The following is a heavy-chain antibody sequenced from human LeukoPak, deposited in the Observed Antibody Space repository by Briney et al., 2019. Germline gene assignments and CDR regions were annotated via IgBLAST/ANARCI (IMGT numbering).Heavy chain of an antibody. CDR1: GFTFSSYA. Sequence: GGSLRLSCAASGFTFSSYAMSWVRQAPGKGLEWVSAISGSGGSTYYADSVKGRFTISRDNSKNTLYLQMNSLRAEDTAVYYCAKDIVVVPAAIPGYFDYWGQGTLVTVS. CDR3: AKDIVVVPAAIPGYFDY. V-gene: IGHV3-23*01. CDR2: ISGSGGST. D-gene: IGHD2-2*02. J-gene: IGHJ4*02.